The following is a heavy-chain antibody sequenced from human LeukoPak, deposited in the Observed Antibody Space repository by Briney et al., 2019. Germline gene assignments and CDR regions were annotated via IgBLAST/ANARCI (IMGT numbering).Heavy chain of an antibody. V-gene: IGHV3-74*01. CDR3: ARDAVDTANAV. CDR2: INSDGSIT. D-gene: IGHD5-18*01. Sequence: QPGGSLRLSCAASGITFTTYWMHWVRQAPGKGLVWVSHINSDGSITSYADSVKGRFTISRDNAKNTLYLQMNSLRAEDTAVYYCARDAVDTANAVWGQGTTVTVSS. CDR1: GITFTTYW. J-gene: IGHJ6*02.